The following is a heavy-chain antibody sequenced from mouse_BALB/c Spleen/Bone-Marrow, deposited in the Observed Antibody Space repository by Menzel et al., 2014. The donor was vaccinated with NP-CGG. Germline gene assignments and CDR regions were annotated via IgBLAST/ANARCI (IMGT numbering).Heavy chain of an antibody. D-gene: IGHD3-3*01. V-gene: IGHV14-3*02. CDR3: AGDGAY. CDR2: IDPANGNT. Sequence: VHAKQSGAELVKPGASVKLSCTASGFNIKDTYMHWVKQRPEQGLEWIGRIDPANGNTKYDPKLQGKATITADTSSNTACLQLSSLTSEDTAVYYCAGDGAYWGQGTLVTVSA. J-gene: IGHJ3*01. CDR1: GFNIKDTY.